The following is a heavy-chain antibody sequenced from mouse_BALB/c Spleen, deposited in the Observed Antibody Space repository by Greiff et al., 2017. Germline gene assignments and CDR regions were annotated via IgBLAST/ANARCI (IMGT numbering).Heavy chain of an antibody. J-gene: IGHJ3*01. V-gene: IGHV5-6-5*01. CDR2: ISSGGST. D-gene: IGHD2-4*01. CDR3: ARLITTGWFAD. CDR1: GFTFSSYA. Sequence: EVQGVESGGGLVKPGGSLKLSCAASGFTFSSYAMSWVRQTPEKRLEWVASISSGGSTYYPDSVKGRFTISRDNARNILYLQMSSLRSEDTAMYYCARLITTGWFADWGQGTLVTVSA.